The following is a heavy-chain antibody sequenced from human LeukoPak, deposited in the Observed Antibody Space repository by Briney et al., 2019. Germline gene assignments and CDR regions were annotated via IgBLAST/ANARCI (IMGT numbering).Heavy chain of an antibody. CDR2: INPNSGGT. CDR3: ARGYILRPTVKGYYYYYMDV. D-gene: IGHD4-17*01. Sequence: EASVKVSCKASGYTFTGYYMHWVRQAPGQGLEWMGWINPNSGGTNYAQKFQGRVTMTRDTSISTAYMELSRLRSDDTAVYYCARGYILRPTVKGYYYYYMDVWGKGTTVTVSS. J-gene: IGHJ6*03. CDR1: GYTFTGYY. V-gene: IGHV1-2*02.